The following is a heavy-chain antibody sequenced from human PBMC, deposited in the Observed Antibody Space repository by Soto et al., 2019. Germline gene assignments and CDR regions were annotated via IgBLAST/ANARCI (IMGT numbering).Heavy chain of an antibody. D-gene: IGHD3-10*01. Sequence: QVHLVESGGGVVQPGRSLRLSCAASGFTFSSHGMHWVRQAPGKGLEWVAVIWYDGSNQFYTESVKGRFTISRDNSKKTLYLQMSGLRAEDTAVYYCARDRHYYGSGSYYDVGDYWGQGTLVTVSS. V-gene: IGHV3-33*01. CDR3: ARDRHYYGSGSYYDVGDY. CDR2: IWYDGSNQ. J-gene: IGHJ4*02. CDR1: GFTFSSHG.